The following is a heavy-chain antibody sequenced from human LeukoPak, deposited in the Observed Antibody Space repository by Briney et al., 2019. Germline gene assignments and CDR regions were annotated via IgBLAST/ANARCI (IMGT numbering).Heavy chain of an antibody. V-gene: IGHV4-39*01. Sequence: SETLSLTCTVSGGSISSSSYYWGWVCQPPGKGLEWIGSIYYSGSTYYNPSLKSRVTISVDTSKNQFSLKLSSVTAADTAVYYCARQSFYYYDSSGKEDDYWGQGTLVTVSS. CDR1: GGSISSSSYY. J-gene: IGHJ4*02. CDR3: ARQSFYYYDSSGKEDDY. CDR2: IYYSGST. D-gene: IGHD3-22*01.